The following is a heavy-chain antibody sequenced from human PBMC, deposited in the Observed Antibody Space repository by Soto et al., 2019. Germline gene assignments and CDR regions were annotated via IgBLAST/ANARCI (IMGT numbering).Heavy chain of an antibody. CDR1: GFTFSSFG. Sequence: QVQLVESGGGVVQPGTSLRLSCAASGFTFSSFGIHWVRQAPGKGLEWVAVISYDGIDKNYGDSVKGRFTISRENSKNMVYLEMKSLRIEDTAVYHCAKDRREMATIRPDYWGQGALVAFAS. V-gene: IGHV3-30*18. J-gene: IGHJ4*02. CDR3: AKDRREMATIRPDY. CDR2: ISYDGIDK. D-gene: IGHD5-12*01.